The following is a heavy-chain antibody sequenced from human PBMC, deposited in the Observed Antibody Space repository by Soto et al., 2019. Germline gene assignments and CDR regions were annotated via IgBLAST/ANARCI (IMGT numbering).Heavy chain of an antibody. CDR1: GGTFSSYG. V-gene: IGHV1-69*01. Sequence: VQLVQSGAEVEKPGSSVKVSCKASGGTFSSYGINWVRQAPGQGLEWMGGNIPIFGKTYYAQRFQDRVTITADESTSTAYMEVWSLRSEHTAAYYCAGGPKGVVVATTGYYYYYGMDVSGQGTTVNVSS. CDR2: NIPIFGKT. J-gene: IGHJ6*02. CDR3: AGGPKGVVVATTGYYYYYGMDV. D-gene: IGHD2-15*01.